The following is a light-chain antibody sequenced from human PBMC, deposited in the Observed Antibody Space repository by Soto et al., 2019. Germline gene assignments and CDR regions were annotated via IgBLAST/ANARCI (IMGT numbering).Light chain of an antibody. CDR1: QSIGNY. CDR2: AAS. V-gene: IGKV1-17*01. Sequence: IQLTQSPSSLSASVGDRVTVTCRAIQSIGNYLDWVQQKPGKAPDHLISAASTVQSGVPSRFSGSGSGTEFTLTISGLHPEDFATYYCLQHTSDPYTFGQGTKLEVK. J-gene: IGKJ2*01. CDR3: LQHTSDPYT.